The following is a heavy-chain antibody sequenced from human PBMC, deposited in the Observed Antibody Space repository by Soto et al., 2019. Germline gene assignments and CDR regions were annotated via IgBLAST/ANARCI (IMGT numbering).Heavy chain of an antibody. CDR3: ARKHYYYSSGYYFPPRELDYYCDGNAV. V-gene: IGHV1-69*13. Sequence: GASVKVSCKASGGTFSSYAISWVRQAPGQGLEWMGGIIPIFGTANYAQKFQGRVTITADESTSTAYMELSSLRSEDTAVYYCARKHYYYSSGYYFPPRELDYYCDGNAVWGQGTTVTVSS. CDR1: GGTFSSYA. D-gene: IGHD3-22*01. CDR2: IIPIFGTA. J-gene: IGHJ6*02.